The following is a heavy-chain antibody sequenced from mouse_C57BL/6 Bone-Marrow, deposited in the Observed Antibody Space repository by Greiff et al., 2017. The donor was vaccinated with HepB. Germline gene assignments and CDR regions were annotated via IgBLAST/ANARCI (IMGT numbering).Heavy chain of an antibody. Sequence: EVHLVESGGGLVKPGGSLKLSCAASGFTFSDYGMHWVRQAPEKGLEWVAYISSGSSTIYYADTVRGRCTISRDNAKNTLFLQMTSLRSEDTAMYYCARDYFDYWGQGTTLTVSS. J-gene: IGHJ2*01. CDR3: ARDYFDY. CDR2: ISSGSSTI. V-gene: IGHV5-17*01. CDR1: GFTFSDYG.